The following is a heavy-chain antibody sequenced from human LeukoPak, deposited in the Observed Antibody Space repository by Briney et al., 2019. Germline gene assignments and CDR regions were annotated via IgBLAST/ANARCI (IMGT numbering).Heavy chain of an antibody. V-gene: IGHV4-59*08. CDR3: ARHIGGGIEDMDV. CDR1: GGSIGTYY. J-gene: IGHJ6*03. CDR2: IYVTGT. D-gene: IGHD3-16*02. Sequence: SETLPLTCTVSGGSIGTYYWSWVRQSPGTGLEWIGYIYVTGTRYNPYLQSRVTISVDRSRNQFFLKMTSVTAADTAVYYCARHIGGGIEDMDVWGRGTKVTVSS.